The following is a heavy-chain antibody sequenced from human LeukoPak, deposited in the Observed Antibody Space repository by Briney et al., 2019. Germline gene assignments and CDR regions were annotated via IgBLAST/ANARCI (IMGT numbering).Heavy chain of an antibody. CDR2: IYYSGST. D-gene: IGHD3-22*01. CDR3: AREIEWLLETKIDY. CDR1: GDSISSGDYY. V-gene: IGHV4-39*07. Sequence: SETLSLTCTVSGDSISSGDYYWSWLRQPPGKGLEWIGSIYYSGSTYYNPPLKSRVTISVDTSKNQFSLKLSSVTAADTAVYYCAREIEWLLETKIDYWGQGTLVTVSS. J-gene: IGHJ4*02.